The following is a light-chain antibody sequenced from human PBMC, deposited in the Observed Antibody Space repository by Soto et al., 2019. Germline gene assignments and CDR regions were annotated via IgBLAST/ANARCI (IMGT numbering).Light chain of an antibody. J-gene: IGKJ2*01. Sequence: DIQMTQSPSTLSASVGDRVTITCRASQSISSWLAWYPQKPGKAPKFLIYDASSLESGVPSRFSGSGSGTDFTLTISSLQPDDFATYYCQQYNSYSYTFGQGTKLEIK. CDR1: QSISSW. V-gene: IGKV1-5*01. CDR2: DAS. CDR3: QQYNSYSYT.